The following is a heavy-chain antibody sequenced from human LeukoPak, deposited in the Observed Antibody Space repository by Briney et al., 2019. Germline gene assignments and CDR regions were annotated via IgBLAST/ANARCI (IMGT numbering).Heavy chain of an antibody. J-gene: IGHJ4*02. Sequence: GGSLRLSCAASGFTFSSYAMHWVRQAPGKGLEWVAVISYDGSNKYYADSVKGRFTISRDNSKNTLYLQMNSLRAEDTAVYYCARGRAGGPGSHRPFDYWGQGTLVTVSS. CDR3: ARGRAGGPGSHRPFDY. D-gene: IGHD3-10*01. V-gene: IGHV3-30*04. CDR1: GFTFSSYA. CDR2: ISYDGSNK.